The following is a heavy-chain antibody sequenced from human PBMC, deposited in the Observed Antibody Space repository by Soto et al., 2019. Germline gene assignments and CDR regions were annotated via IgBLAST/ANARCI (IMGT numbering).Heavy chain of an antibody. V-gene: IGHV1-69*08. J-gene: IGHJ4*02. D-gene: IGHD2-21*02. CDR2: IIPILGIP. Sequence: QVQLVQSGAEVKKPGSSVKVSCKASGGTFSTYTIGWVRQAPGQGLEWMGRIIPILGIPNYAQKFQGRVTITADKSTSTAYMELSSLRSEDTAVYYCARDAVTASAGVYWGQGTLVTVSS. CDR3: ARDAVTASAGVY. CDR1: GGTFSTYT.